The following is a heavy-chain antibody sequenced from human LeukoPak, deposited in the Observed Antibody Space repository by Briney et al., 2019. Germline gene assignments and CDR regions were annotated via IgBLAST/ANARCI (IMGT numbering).Heavy chain of an antibody. D-gene: IGHD3-3*01. CDR1: GGSVSSGTYY. CDR3: AGGAISHYYYGMDV. J-gene: IGHJ6*02. Sequence: SETLSLTCTVSGGSVSSGTYYWSWIRQPPGKGLEWIGYIYYSGSTNYNPSLKSRVTISVDTSKNQFSLKLSSVTAADTAVYYCAGGAISHYYYGMDVWGQGTTVTVSS. CDR2: IYYSGST. V-gene: IGHV4-61*01.